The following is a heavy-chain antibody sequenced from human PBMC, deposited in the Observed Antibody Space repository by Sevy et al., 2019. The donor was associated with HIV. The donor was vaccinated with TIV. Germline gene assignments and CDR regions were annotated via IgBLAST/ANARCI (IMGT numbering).Heavy chain of an antibody. Sequence: SETLSLTCTVSGGSIRTSSYSWGWIRQPPGKGPEWIGNIYYSGSTYYNPSLKSRVTISIDTSKDQFSLKLSSVTAADTAVYYCARHVQGYHAYDVTIWGQGTLVTVSS. CDR3: ARHVQGYHAYDVTI. CDR1: GGSIRTSSYS. CDR2: IYYSGST. J-gene: IGHJ4*02. D-gene: IGHD5-12*01. V-gene: IGHV4-39*01.